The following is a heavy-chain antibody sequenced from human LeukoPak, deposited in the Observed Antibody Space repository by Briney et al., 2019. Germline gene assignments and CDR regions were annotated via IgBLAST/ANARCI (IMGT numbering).Heavy chain of an antibody. CDR2: IYYSGST. V-gene: IGHV4-59*01. CDR1: GGSISSYY. J-gene: IGHJ4*02. CDR3: ARGGEYYDFWSGWRYSYYFDY. D-gene: IGHD3-3*01. Sequence: SETLSLTCTVSGGSISSYYWSWIRQTPGKGLEWIGYIYYSGSTSYNPSLKSRVTISVDTSKNQFSLKLSSVTAADTAVYYCARGGEYYDFWSGWRYSYYFDYWGQGTLVTVSS.